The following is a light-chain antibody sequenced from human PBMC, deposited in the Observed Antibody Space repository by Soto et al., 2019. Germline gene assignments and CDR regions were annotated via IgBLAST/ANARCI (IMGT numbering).Light chain of an antibody. CDR1: QSVSSSH. J-gene: IGKJ1*01. Sequence: ENVLTQSPGTLSLSPGERATLSCRASQSVSSSHLAWYQQKPGQAPRLLMYGASSRATSIPDRFSGGGSGADFTLTISRLEPEDFGVYYCQQYHNSILMFGQGTKVEIK. V-gene: IGKV3-20*01. CDR3: QQYHNSILM. CDR2: GAS.